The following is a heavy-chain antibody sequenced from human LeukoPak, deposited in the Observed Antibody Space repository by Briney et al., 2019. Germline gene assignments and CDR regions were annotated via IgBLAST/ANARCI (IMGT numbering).Heavy chain of an antibody. CDR1: GFTFSSYE. J-gene: IGHJ6*03. D-gene: IGHD3-10*01. CDR3: AGEGYYASGLYYYYYMDV. V-gene: IGHV3-48*01. Sequence: GGSLRLSCAASGFTFSSYEMNWVRQAPGKGLEWVSYISSSSSTIYYADSVKGRFTISRDNAKNSLYLQMNSLRAEDTAVYYCAGEGYYASGLYYYYYMDVWGKGTTVTVSS. CDR2: ISSSSSTI.